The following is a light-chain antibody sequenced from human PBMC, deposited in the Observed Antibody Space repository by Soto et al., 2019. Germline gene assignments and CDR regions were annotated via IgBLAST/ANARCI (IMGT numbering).Light chain of an antibody. CDR2: EVS. CDR3: SSYTRSSTVV. V-gene: IGLV2-14*01. Sequence: QSALTQPASVSGSPGQSITISCTGTRSDVGTYNYVSWYQQHPGKDPKLMIYEVSNRPSGGSNRFSGSKIGNTASLTISGLQAEDEADYYCSSYTRSSTVVFGGGTKSPS. J-gene: IGLJ2*01. CDR1: RSDVGTYNY.